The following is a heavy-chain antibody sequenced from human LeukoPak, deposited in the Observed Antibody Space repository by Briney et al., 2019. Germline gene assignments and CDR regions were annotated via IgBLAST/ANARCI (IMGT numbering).Heavy chain of an antibody. CDR3: ARTLITRRYYDFWSCPTNWFDP. D-gene: IGHD3-3*01. V-gene: IGHV3-30-3*01. J-gene: IGHJ5*02. CDR2: ISYDGSNK. CDR1: GFTFSSYA. Sequence: GRSLRLSCAASGFTFSSYAMHWVRQAPGKGLEWVAVISYDGSNKYYADSVKGRFTISRDNSKNTLYLQMNSLRAEDTAVYYCARTLITRRYYDFWSCPTNWFDPWGQGTLVTVSS.